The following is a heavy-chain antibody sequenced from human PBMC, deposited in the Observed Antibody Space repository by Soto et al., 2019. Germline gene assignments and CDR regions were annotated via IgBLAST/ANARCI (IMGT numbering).Heavy chain of an antibody. CDR3: ARVGSGSYPQSPLDY. D-gene: IGHD1-26*01. J-gene: IGHJ4*02. V-gene: IGHV3-11*06. CDR1: GFTFSDYY. CDR2: ISSSSSYT. Sequence: GGSLRLSCAASGFTFSDYYMSWIRQAPGKGLEWVSYISSSSSYTNYADSVKGRFTISRDNAKNSLYLQMNSLRAEDTAVYYCARVGSGSYPQSPLDYWGQGTLVTVSS.